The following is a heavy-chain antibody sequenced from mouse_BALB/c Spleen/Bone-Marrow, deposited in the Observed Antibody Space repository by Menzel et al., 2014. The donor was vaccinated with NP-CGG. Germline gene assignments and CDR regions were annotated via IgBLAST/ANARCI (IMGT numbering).Heavy chain of an antibody. CDR3: ARGSSFSYWYFDV. J-gene: IGHJ1*01. CDR1: GYSFTSYY. Sequence: VQLQQSGPELVKPGASVKMSCKASGYSFTSYYIRWVKQRPGQGLEWIGWIYPGDGSSKYNEKFKGKTTLTADKSSSTVYMLISSLTSEDSAIYFCARGSSFSYWYFDVWGAGTTVTVSS. CDR2: IYPGDGSS. V-gene: IGHV1S56*01. D-gene: IGHD1-1*01.